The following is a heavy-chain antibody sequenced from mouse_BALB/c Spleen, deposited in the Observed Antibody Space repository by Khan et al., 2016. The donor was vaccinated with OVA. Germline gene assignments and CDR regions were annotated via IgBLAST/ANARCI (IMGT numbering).Heavy chain of an antibody. J-gene: IGHJ4*01. V-gene: IGHV9-4*02. CDR1: GYTFTTAG. CDR3: ARGGATFYRNDGGAMDS. D-gene: IGHD2-14*01. CDR2: IYTHSGVP. Sequence: QIQLVQSGPELKKPGETVRISCKASGYTFTTAGMQWVQKMPGKGLKWIGWIYTHSGVPKYAEDFKGRFVFSLKTSASTAYLKITNLKNEATATYFCARGGATFYRNDGGAMDSWGQGTSVTVSS.